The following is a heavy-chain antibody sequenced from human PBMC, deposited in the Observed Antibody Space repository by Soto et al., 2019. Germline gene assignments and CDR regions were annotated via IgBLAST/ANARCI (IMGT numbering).Heavy chain of an antibody. CDR2: IKQDGSEK. J-gene: IGHJ6*03. CDR3: ARVTTVTTWAFIPVYMDV. CDR1: GFTFSSYW. Sequence: EVQLVESGGGLVQPGGSLRLSCAASGFTFSSYWMSWVRQAPGKGLEWVANIKQDGSEKYYVDSVKGRFTISRDNAKNSLYLQMNRLRAEDTAVYYCARVTTVTTWAFIPVYMDVWGKGTTVTVSS. V-gene: IGHV3-7*01. D-gene: IGHD4-17*01.